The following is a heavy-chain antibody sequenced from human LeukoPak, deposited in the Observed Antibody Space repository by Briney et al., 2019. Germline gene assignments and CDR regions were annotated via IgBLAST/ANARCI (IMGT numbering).Heavy chain of an antibody. CDR2: ITYSSGNT. V-gene: IGHV3-23*01. D-gene: IGHD2-21*02. J-gene: IGHJ4*02. CDR3: AKDGTGCGGDCYSDY. Sequence: GGSLRLSCAASGFTFSSYAMSWVRQAPGKGLEWVSAITYSSGNTYYADSVKGRFTISRDNPKNTLYLQMNSLRAEDTALYYCAKDGTGCGGDCYSDYWGQGTLVTVSS. CDR1: GFTFSSYA.